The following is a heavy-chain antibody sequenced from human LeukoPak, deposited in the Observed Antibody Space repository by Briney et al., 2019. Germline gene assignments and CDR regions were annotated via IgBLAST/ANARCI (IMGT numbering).Heavy chain of an antibody. V-gene: IGHV3-43*01. CDR1: GFTFDEYT. CDR2: VSWDGGST. Sequence: GGSLRLSCAASGFTFDEYTMHWVRQAPGKGLEWVSHVSWDGGSTYYADSVKGRFTISRDNSKNSLYLQMNSLRTEDTALYYCAKDLGGDFDYWGQGTLVTVSS. D-gene: IGHD2-21*01. CDR3: AKDLGGDFDY. J-gene: IGHJ4*02.